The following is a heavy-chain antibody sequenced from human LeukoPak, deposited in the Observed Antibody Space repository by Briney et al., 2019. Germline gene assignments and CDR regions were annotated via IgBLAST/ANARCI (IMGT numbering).Heavy chain of an antibody. CDR3: ARGQNDFWSDDGWFDP. J-gene: IGHJ5*02. V-gene: IGHV1-69*05. Sequence: SVKVSCKASGGTFSSYAISWVRQAPGQGLERMGGIIPIFGTANYAQKFQGRVTITTDESTSTAYMELSSLRSEDTAVYYCARGQNDFWSDDGWFDPWGQGTLVTVSS. D-gene: IGHD3-3*01. CDR2: IIPIFGTA. CDR1: GGTFSSYA.